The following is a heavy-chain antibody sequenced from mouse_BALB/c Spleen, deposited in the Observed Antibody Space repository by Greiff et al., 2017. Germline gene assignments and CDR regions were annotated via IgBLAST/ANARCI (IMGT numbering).Heavy chain of an antibody. Sequence: EVQLQQSGAELVKPGASVKLSCTASGFNIKDTYMHWVKQRPEQGLEWIGRIDPANGNTKYDPKFQGKATITADTSSNTAYLQLSSLTSEDTAVYYCARTYYRYDGYFDDWGQGTTLTVSS. D-gene: IGHD2-14*01. J-gene: IGHJ2*01. CDR1: GFNIKDTY. V-gene: IGHV14-3*02. CDR3: ARTYYRYDGYFDD. CDR2: IDPANGNT.